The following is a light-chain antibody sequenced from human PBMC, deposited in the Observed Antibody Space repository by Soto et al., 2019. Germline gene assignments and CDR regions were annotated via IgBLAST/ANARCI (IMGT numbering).Light chain of an antibody. V-gene: IGKV1-8*01. CDR3: QHYKNYPWT. CDR1: QDVGRY. CDR2: GAS. J-gene: IGKJ1*01. Sequence: AIRMTQSPSSLSASAGDRVAIACRASQDVGRYLAWYQQKPGQAPKLLIYGASTLQSGVPSRFSGGGSGTDFTLTISCLQSEDVAIYYCQHYKNYPWTFGQGTKVEIK.